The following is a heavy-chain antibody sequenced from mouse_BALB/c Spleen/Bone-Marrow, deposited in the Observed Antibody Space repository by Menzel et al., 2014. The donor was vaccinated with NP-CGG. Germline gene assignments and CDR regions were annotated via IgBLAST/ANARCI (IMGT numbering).Heavy chain of an antibody. D-gene: IGHD2-14*01. V-gene: IGHV1S130*01. Sequence: QVQLQQSGSGLVRPGASVKLSCKTSGYTFTSSWMHWAKQRPGQGLEWIGEIHPNSANTNYNEKFKGKATLTVDTSSSTAYVDLSSLTSEDSAVYYCARHHRYAYYFDYWGQGTTPTVSS. CDR3: ARHHRYAYYFDY. J-gene: IGHJ2*01. CDR1: GYTFTSSW. CDR2: IHPNSANT.